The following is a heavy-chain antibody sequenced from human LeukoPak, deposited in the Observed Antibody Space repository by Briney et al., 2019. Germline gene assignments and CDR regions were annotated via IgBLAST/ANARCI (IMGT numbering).Heavy chain of an antibody. D-gene: IGHD5-24*01. Sequence: ASVKVSCKASGYTLTSYDINWVRQATGQGLEWMGWMNPNSGNTGYAQKFQGRVTITRNTSISTAYMELSSLRSEDTAVYYCARGRGDGYNFIEDAFDIWGQGTMVTVSS. V-gene: IGHV1-8*03. CDR1: GYTLTSYD. CDR3: ARGRGDGYNFIEDAFDI. CDR2: MNPNSGNT. J-gene: IGHJ3*02.